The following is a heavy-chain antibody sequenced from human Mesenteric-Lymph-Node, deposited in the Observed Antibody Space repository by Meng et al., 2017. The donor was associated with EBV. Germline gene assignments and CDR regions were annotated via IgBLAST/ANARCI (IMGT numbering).Heavy chain of an antibody. CDR2: IYYSGST. D-gene: IGHD1-26*01. Sequence: QGPLQESGPGLVKPSETLSLTCTVAGGSVSSGSYYWSWIRQPPGKGLEWIGYIYYSGSTNYNPSLKSRVTISVDTSKNQFSLKLSSVTAADTAVYYCALIIVGATHFDYWGQGTLVTVSS. CDR1: GGSVSSGSYY. V-gene: IGHV4-61*01. CDR3: ALIIVGATHFDY. J-gene: IGHJ4*02.